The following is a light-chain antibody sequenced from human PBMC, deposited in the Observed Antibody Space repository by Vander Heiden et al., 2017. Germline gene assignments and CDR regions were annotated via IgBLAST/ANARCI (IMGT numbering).Light chain of an antibody. CDR3: QAWDSSTVV. J-gene: IGLJ2*01. CDR1: TLGDKY. V-gene: IGLV3-1*01. CDR2: LDN. Sequence: SYELTQPPSLSVSPGQTASISCSGETLGDKYTYWYQQKPGQSPIRVIYLDNKRPSGIPERFYGSNSGNTATLTISGTQAMDEADYYCQAWDSSTVVFGGGTKVTVL.